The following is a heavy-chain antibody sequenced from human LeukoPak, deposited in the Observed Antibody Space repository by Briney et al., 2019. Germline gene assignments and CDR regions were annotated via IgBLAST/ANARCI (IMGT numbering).Heavy chain of an antibody. J-gene: IGHJ5*02. CDR2: INNDGSYE. CDR1: GFTFSSYW. CDR3: ARDRPHNWFDP. Sequence: GGSLRLSCAASGFTFSSYWMSWVRQAPGKGLEWVSWINNDGSYEVYADSVRARFTISRDNAKNTLYLQMNSLRPEDTAVYYCARDRPHNWFDPWGQGTLVTASS. V-gene: IGHV3-74*01.